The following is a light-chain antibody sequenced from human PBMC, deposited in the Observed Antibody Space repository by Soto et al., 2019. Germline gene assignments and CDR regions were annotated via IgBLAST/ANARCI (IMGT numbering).Light chain of an antibody. J-gene: IGLJ1*01. CDR1: SSDVGGYNY. CDR3: SSYTSSSTYV. V-gene: IGLV2-14*01. CDR2: EVS. Sequence: LTQPASVSGSPGQSITISCTGTSSDVGGYNYVSWYQQHPGKAPKLMIYEVSNRPSGVSNRFSGSKSGNTASLTISGLQAEDEADYYCSSYTSSSTYVFGTGPRSPS.